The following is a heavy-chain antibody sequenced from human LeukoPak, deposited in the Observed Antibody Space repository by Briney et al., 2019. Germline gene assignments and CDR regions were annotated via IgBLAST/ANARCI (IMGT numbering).Heavy chain of an antibody. Sequence: ASETQSLTCIVSGGSISSYYWSWIRQPPGKGLEWIGFIYYSGSTDYNPSLKSRVTISVDTSKNQFSLKLSSVTAADSAVYYCARGSYSISSFDYWGQGTLVTVSS. D-gene: IGHD6-6*01. V-gene: IGHV4-59*01. CDR3: ARGSYSISSFDY. CDR2: IYYSGST. J-gene: IGHJ4*02. CDR1: GGSISSYY.